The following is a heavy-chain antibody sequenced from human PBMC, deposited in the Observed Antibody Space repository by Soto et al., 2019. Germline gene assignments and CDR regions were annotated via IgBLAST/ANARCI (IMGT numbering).Heavy chain of an antibody. CDR1: RVAFSKFI. V-gene: IGHV1-69*13. CDR3: AKVRYSSPMGYYYGMDV. J-gene: IGHJ6*02. Sequence: SVKVSCKASRVAFSKFIVTWVRQAPGLGREWVGGIIPIFGTANYAQKFQGRVTITADESTSTSYMEVNNLRSEDTAVYYCAKVRYSSPMGYYYGMDVWGQGXTVTVYS. D-gene: IGHD6-19*01. CDR2: IIPIFGTA.